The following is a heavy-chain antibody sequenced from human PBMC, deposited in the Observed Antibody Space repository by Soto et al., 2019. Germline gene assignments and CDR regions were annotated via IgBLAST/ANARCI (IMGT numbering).Heavy chain of an antibody. CDR2: IINTGGDT. J-gene: IGHJ4*02. Sequence: PGGSLRLSCAVSGLTFIRYAMSWVRQAPGKGLEWVSAIINTGGDTLYADSVKARFTISRDNFKNTLYLQMNSLRAEDAAIYYCAKASGESYPETRVFDQWGQGTRVTVSA. CDR3: AKASGESYPETRVFDQ. V-gene: IGHV3-23*01. D-gene: IGHD1-26*01. CDR1: GLTFIRYA.